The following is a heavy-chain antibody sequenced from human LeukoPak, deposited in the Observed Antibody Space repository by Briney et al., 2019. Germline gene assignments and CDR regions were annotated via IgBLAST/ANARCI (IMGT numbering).Heavy chain of an antibody. D-gene: IGHD2-21*02. J-gene: IGHJ4*02. CDR1: GFTFSSSA. Sequence: PGGSLRLSCAASGFTFSSSAMSWVRQAPGKGLEWVARMKSESDGGTTDYAAPVKGRFTISRDDSKNTLHLQMNSLKSDDTALYYCTTRRVDTGVVTGDYWGQGILVTVSS. CDR3: TTRRVDTGVVTGDY. V-gene: IGHV3-15*01. CDR2: MKSESDGGTT.